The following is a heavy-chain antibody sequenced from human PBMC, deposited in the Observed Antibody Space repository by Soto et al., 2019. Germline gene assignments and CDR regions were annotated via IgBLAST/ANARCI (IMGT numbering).Heavy chain of an antibody. J-gene: IGHJ4*02. D-gene: IGHD6-13*01. Sequence: SVKVSCKASGGTFSSYAISWVRQAPGQGLEWMGGIIPIFETPNYAQKFQGRVTIIADESTNTAYMELRSLRSEDTAVYYCAREGSVAAAGTGPFDYWGQGTLVTVSS. CDR2: IIPIFETP. CDR1: GGTFSSYA. CDR3: AREGSVAAAGTGPFDY. V-gene: IGHV1-69*13.